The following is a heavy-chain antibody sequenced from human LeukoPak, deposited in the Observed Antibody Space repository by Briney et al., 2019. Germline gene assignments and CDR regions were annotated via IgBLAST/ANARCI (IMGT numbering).Heavy chain of an antibody. CDR2: INSDGSST. Sequence: GGSLRLSCAASGFTVSSNYMSWVRQAPGKGLVWVSRINSDGSSTSYADSVKGRFTISRDNAKNTLYLQMNSLRAEDTAVYYCVKDDYCSGGSCHVVPIDYWGQGTLVTVSS. D-gene: IGHD2-15*01. V-gene: IGHV3-74*01. CDR3: VKDDYCSGGSCHVVPIDY. J-gene: IGHJ4*02. CDR1: GFTVSSNY.